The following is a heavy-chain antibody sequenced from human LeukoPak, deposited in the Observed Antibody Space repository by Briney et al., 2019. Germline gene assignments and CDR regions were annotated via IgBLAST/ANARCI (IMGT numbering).Heavy chain of an antibody. D-gene: IGHD3-22*01. CDR1: GFTFSSYE. V-gene: IGHV3-48*03. Sequence: GGSLRLSCAASGFTFSSYELNWVRQAPGKGLEWVSYISSSGSTIYYAVSVKGRFTISRDNAKNALYLQMNSLRAEDTAVYYCARGSYYDSTIGGAFDIRGQGTMVTVSS. CDR3: ARGSYYDSTIGGAFDI. CDR2: ISSSGSTI. J-gene: IGHJ3*02.